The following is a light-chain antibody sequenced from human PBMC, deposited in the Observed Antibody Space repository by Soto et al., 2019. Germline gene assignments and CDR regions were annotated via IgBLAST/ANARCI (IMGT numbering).Light chain of an antibody. CDR2: KAS. J-gene: IGKJ1*01. V-gene: IGKV1-5*03. Sequence: IHITQSPSTLSASIGDRVTITCRASQTISSWLAWYQQKPGKAPKLLIYKASTLKSGVPSRFSGSGSGTDFTLTISCLQSEDFATYYCQQYYSCPWTFGQGTKVDIK. CDR3: QQYYSCPWT. CDR1: QTISSW.